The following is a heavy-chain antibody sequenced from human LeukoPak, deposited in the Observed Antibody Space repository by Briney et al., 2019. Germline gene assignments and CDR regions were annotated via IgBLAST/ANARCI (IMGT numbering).Heavy chain of an antibody. D-gene: IGHD1-20*01. J-gene: IGHJ6*02. CDR2: INPNSGGT. V-gene: IGHV1-2*02. Sequence: ASVKVSCKASGYTFTGYYMHWVRQAPGQGLEWMGWINPNSGGTDYAQKFQGRVTMTRDTSISTAYMELSRLRSDDTAVYYCARARKPRVTVGITGTTAFYYYGMDVWGQGTTVTVSS. CDR1: GYTFTGYY. CDR3: ARARKPRVTVGITGTTAFYYYGMDV.